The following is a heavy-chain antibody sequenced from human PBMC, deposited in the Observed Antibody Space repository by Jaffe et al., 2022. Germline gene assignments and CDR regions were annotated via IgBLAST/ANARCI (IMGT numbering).Heavy chain of an antibody. V-gene: IGHV3-30*18. J-gene: IGHJ4*02. CDR2: ISYDGSNK. CDR1: GFTFSSYG. Sequence: QVQLVESGGGVVQPGRSLRLSCAASGFTFSSYGMHWVRQAPGKGLEWVAVISYDGSNKYYADSVKGRFTISRDNSKNTLYLQMNSLRAEDTAVYYCAKVPGGGVDYWGQGTLVTVSS. CDR3: AKVPGGGVDY.